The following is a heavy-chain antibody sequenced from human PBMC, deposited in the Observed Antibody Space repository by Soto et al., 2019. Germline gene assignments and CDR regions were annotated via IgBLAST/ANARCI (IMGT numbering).Heavy chain of an antibody. D-gene: IGHD3-22*01. V-gene: IGHV4-4*07. J-gene: IGHJ5*02. Sequence: QVQLQESGPGLVKASETLSLSCTVSGHSISADYWSWIRQPAGKRLEWIGRVDASGNTNYNPSLKSRVTMSVDTSMNQFFLKVRSVTAADTAMYFCARDVGWSVVPHWFDPWGQGALVTVSS. CDR2: VDASGNT. CDR1: GHSISADY. CDR3: ARDVGWSVVPHWFDP.